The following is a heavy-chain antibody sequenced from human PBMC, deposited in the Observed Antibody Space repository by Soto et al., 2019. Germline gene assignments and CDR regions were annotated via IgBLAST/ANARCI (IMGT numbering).Heavy chain of an antibody. V-gene: IGHV3-74*03. Sequence: EVQLVESGGGLVQPGGSLRLSCVASGFTFSNYWMHWVRQAPGKGLVWVSRIKNDGRSTMYADSVKGRFSISRDNANNILYLQLNSLRADETAVFYCALSLGVPTPSREDYWGQGTPVTVSS. CDR2: IKNDGRST. CDR3: ALSLGVPTPSREDY. J-gene: IGHJ4*02. CDR1: GFTFSNYW. D-gene: IGHD4-4*01.